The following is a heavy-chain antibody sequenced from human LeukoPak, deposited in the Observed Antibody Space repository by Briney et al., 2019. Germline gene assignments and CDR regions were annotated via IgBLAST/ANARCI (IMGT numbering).Heavy chain of an antibody. V-gene: IGHV4-39*07. Sequence: SQTLSLTCTVSGGSISSGSYYWSWIRQPPGKGLEWIGSIYYSGSTYYNPSLKSRVTISIDTSKNQFSLKLSSVTAADTAVYYCARIYGSGSYFLDYWGQGTLVTVSS. CDR1: GGSISSGSYY. CDR3: ARIYGSGSYFLDY. D-gene: IGHD3-10*01. J-gene: IGHJ4*02. CDR2: IYYSGST.